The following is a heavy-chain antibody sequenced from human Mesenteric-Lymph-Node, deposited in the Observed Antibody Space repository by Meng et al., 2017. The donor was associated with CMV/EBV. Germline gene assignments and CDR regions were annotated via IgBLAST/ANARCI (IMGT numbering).Heavy chain of an antibody. J-gene: IGHJ6*02. CDR3: ARWSFPGGARYCSSTSCYIYGMDV. CDR1: GFTFSSYA. Sequence: LSLTCAASGFTFSSYAMHWVRQAPGKGLEWVAVISYDGSNKYYADSVKGRFTISRDNSKNTLYLQMNSLRAEDTAVYYCARWSFPGGARYCSSTSCYIYGMDVWGQGTTVTVSS. CDR2: ISYDGSNK. V-gene: IGHV3-30*04. D-gene: IGHD2-2*02.